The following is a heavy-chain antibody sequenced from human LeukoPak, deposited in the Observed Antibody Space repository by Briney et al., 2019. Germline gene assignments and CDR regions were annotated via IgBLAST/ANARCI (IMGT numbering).Heavy chain of an antibody. Sequence: GGSLRLSCAASGFTFSSYSMNWVRQAPGKGLEWVSSISSSSSYIYYADSVKGRFTISRDNAKNSLYLQMNSLRAEDTAVYYCARGYYDFWSGYPAVGYWGQGTLVTVSS. J-gene: IGHJ4*02. V-gene: IGHV3-21*01. CDR3: ARGYYDFWSGYPAVGY. CDR2: ISSSSSYI. CDR1: GFTFSSYS. D-gene: IGHD3-3*01.